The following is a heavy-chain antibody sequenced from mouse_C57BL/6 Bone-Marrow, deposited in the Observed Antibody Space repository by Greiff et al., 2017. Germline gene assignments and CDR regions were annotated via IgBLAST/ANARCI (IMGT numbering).Heavy chain of an antibody. Sequence: VKLLESGAELARPGASVKLSCKASGYTFTSYGISWVKQRTGQGLEWIGEIFPRSGNTYYNEKFKGKATLTADKSSSTAYMELRSLTSEDSAVYFCARFPYGGQGTTLTVSS. V-gene: IGHV1-81*01. CDR3: ARFPY. CDR2: IFPRSGNT. J-gene: IGHJ2*01. CDR1: GYTFTSYG.